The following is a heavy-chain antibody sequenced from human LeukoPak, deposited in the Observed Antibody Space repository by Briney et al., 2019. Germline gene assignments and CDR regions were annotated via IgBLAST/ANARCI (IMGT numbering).Heavy chain of an antibody. J-gene: IGHJ6*02. CDR1: GFTFTTYW. V-gene: IGHV3-74*01. CDR2: INSDGSIT. D-gene: IGHD5-18*01. CDR3: ARDAVDTANAV. Sequence: GGSLRLSCAASGFTFTTYWMHWVRQAPGKGLVWVSHINSDGSITSYADSVKGRFTISRDNAKNTLYLQMNSLRAEDTAAYYCARDAVDTANAVWGQGTTVTVSS.